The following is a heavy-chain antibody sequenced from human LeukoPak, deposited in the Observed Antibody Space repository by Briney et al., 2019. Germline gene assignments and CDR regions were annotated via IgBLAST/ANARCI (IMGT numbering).Heavy chain of an antibody. J-gene: IGHJ4*02. Sequence: ASVKVSCKASGYSFTGHYMHWVRQAPGQGLEWMGWISAYNGNTNYAQKLQGRVTMTTDTSTSTAYMELRSLRSDDTAVYYCARDFQYPSGQWLVRGNIDYWGQGTLVTVSS. V-gene: IGHV1-18*04. CDR1: GYSFTGHY. CDR2: ISAYNGNT. D-gene: IGHD6-19*01. CDR3: ARDFQYPSGQWLVRGNIDY.